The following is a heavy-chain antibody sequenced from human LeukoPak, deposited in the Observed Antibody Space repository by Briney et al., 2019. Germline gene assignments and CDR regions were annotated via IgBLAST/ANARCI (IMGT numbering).Heavy chain of an antibody. V-gene: IGHV3-9*01. CDR2: ISWNSGSI. Sequence: GRSLRLSCAASGFTFDDYAMHWVRQAPGKGLEWVSGISWNSGSIGYADSVKGRFTMSRDNARNSVYLQMNNLRVEDTAIYYCARIGYSSSCLDFWGQGTLVTVSS. CDR1: GFTFDDYA. CDR3: ARIGYSSSCLDF. D-gene: IGHD6-13*01. J-gene: IGHJ4*02.